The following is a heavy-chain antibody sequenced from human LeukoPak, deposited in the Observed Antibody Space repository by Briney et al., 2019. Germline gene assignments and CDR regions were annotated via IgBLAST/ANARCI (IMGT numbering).Heavy chain of an antibody. Sequence: GESLQISCQGSGSLFTSYWIGGGRQLPGKGLEWMGIIYHGDSDTRYSPSFQGQVTISADKSISTAYLQWSSLKASDTAMYYCASGASIVVLPAAMGAFDIWGQGTMVTVSS. D-gene: IGHD2-2*01. CDR1: GSLFTSYW. J-gene: IGHJ3*02. V-gene: IGHV5-51*01. CDR2: IYHGDSDT. CDR3: ASGASIVVLPAAMGAFDI.